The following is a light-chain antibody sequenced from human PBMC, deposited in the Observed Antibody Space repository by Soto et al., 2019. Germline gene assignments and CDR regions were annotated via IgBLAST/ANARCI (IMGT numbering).Light chain of an antibody. CDR1: QVISSW. V-gene: IGKV1-12*01. J-gene: IGKJ4*01. CDR3: QQRSNWPPGVT. Sequence: DIQMTQSPSSVSASVGGRVTITCRASQVISSWLAWYQQKPGKAPKLLIYAASSLQSGVPPRFSGSGSGTDFTLTISSLEPEDFAVYYCQQRSNWPPGVTFGGGTKVEIK. CDR2: AAS.